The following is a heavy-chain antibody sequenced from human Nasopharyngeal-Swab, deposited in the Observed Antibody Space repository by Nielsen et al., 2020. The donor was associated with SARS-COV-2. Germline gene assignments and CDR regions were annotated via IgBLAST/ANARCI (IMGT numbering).Heavy chain of an antibody. D-gene: IGHD6-13*01. Sequence: VRQMPGKGLEWVSAISGSGGSTYYADSVKGRFTISRDNSKNTLYLQMNSLRAEDTAVYYCAKDVLGIAAAPPLGAFDIWGQGTTVTVSS. CDR3: AKDVLGIAAAPPLGAFDI. CDR2: ISGSGGST. V-gene: IGHV3-23*01. J-gene: IGHJ3*02.